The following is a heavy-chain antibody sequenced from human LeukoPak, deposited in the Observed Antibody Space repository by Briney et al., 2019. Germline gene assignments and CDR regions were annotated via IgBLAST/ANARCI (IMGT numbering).Heavy chain of an antibody. V-gene: IGHV4-59*08. J-gene: IGHJ6*02. CDR1: GGSSSSIY. Sequence: SQTLSLTSTLSGGSSSSIYSGRIWKPPGKYLQGLRCIHYSGSTNYKPSLKSRVTISVDTSKNQFSLKVSSVNAADTAVYYCASSLFFKGPDYYGMDVWGQGTTVTVSS. D-gene: IGHD3-3*02. CDR3: ASSLFFKGPDYYGMDV. CDR2: IHYSGST.